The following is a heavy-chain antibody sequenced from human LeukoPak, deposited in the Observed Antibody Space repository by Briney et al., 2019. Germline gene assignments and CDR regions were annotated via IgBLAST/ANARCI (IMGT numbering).Heavy chain of an antibody. J-gene: IGHJ4*02. V-gene: IGHV4-31*03. CDR1: GGSISSDDYY. D-gene: IGHD1-1*01. CDR2: IYYSGST. Sequence: SQTLSLTCTVSGGSISSDDYYWTWIRQHPGKGLEWIGYIYYSGSTYYNPSLKSRVTISVDTFKNQFSLRLSSVTVADTAVYYCARVRQGTFDYWGQGTLVTVSS. CDR3: ARVRQGTFDY.